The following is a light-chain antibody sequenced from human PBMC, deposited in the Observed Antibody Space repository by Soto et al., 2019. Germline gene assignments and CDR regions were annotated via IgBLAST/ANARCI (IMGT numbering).Light chain of an antibody. CDR1: QSVSSD. Sequence: EIVMTQSPATLSVSPGERATLSCRASQSVSSDLAWYHQKPGQAPRLLIYGASTRATGIPARFSGSGSGTEFTLTINSLQSEDFAVYYCQQYDKWPPTFGQGTKVDIK. CDR3: QQYDKWPPT. CDR2: GAS. V-gene: IGKV3-15*01. J-gene: IGKJ1*01.